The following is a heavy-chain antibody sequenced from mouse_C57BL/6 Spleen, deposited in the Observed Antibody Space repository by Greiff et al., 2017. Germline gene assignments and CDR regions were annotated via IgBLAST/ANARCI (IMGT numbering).Heavy chain of an antibody. CDR3: ARPLYSNYVEDFDY. CDR1: GFTFSDYG. V-gene: IGHV5-17*01. Sequence: EVKLVESGGGLVKPGGSLKLSCAASGFTFSDYGMHWIRQAPEKGLEWVAYISSGSSTIYYADTVKGRFTISRDNAKNTLFLQMTSLRSEDTAMYYCARPLYSNYVEDFDYWGQGTTLTVSS. D-gene: IGHD2-5*01. J-gene: IGHJ2*01. CDR2: ISSGSSTI.